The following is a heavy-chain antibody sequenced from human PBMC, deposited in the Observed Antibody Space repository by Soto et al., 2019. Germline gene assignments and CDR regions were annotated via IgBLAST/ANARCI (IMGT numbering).Heavy chain of an antibody. CDR2: IIPILGIA. V-gene: IGHV1-69*08. Sequence: QVQLVQSGAEVKKPGSSVKVSCKASGGTFSSYSISWVRQAPAQGLEWMGRIIPILGIANYAQKFQGRVTISADKSTSTAYMELSSLRSEDTAVYYCARDAPLNCGGDCYFDYWGQGTLVTVSS. D-gene: IGHD2-21*02. CDR1: GGTFSSYS. J-gene: IGHJ4*02. CDR3: ARDAPLNCGGDCYFDY.